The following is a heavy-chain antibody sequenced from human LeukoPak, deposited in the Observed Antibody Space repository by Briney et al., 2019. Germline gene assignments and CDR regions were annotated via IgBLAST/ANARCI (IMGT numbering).Heavy chain of an antibody. CDR3: AKDASVTMIVVVSLGFDY. Sequence: GGSLRLSCAASGFTFSDYYMSWIRQAPGKGLEWVSAISGSGGSTYYADSVKGRFTISRDNSKNTLYLQMNSLRAEDTAVYYCAKDASVTMIVVVSLGFDYWGQGTLVTVSS. J-gene: IGHJ4*02. CDR2: ISGSGGST. D-gene: IGHD3-22*01. CDR1: GFTFSDYY. V-gene: IGHV3-23*01.